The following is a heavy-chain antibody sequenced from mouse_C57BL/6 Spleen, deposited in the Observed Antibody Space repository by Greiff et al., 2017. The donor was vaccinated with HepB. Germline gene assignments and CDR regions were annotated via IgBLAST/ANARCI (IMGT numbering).Heavy chain of an antibody. CDR2: ISDGGSYT. CDR3: ARSDYYGSSSLDY. J-gene: IGHJ2*01. CDR1: GFTFSSYA. V-gene: IGHV5-4*01. D-gene: IGHD1-1*01. Sequence: EVQGVESGGGLVKPGGSLKLSCAASGFTFSSYAMSWVRQTPEKRLEWVATISDGGSYTYYPDNVKGRFTISRDNAKNNLYRQMSHLKSEDTARYYCARSDYYGSSSLDYWGQGTTLTVSS.